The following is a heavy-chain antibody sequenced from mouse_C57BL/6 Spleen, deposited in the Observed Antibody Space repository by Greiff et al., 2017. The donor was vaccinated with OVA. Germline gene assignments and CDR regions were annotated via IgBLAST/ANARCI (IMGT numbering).Heavy chain of an antibody. V-gene: IGHV1-74*01. J-gene: IGHJ2*01. D-gene: IGHD1-1*01. CDR2: IHPSDSDT. Sequence: QVQLQQPGAELVKPGASVKVSCKASGYTFTSYWMHCVKQRPGQGLEWIGRIHPSDSDTNYNQKFKGKATLTVDKSSSTAYMQLSSLTSEDSAVYYCAKGGGSPVYYFDYWGQGTTLTVSS. CDR3: AKGGGSPVYYFDY. CDR1: GYTFTSYW.